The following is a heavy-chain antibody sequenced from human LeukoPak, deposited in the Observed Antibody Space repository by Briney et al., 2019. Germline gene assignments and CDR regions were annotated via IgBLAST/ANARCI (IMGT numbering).Heavy chain of an antibody. CDR1: GDSISSGDYY. CDR2: MSHSGST. CDR3: ATARGRCFDF. J-gene: IGHJ4*02. V-gene: IGHV4-30-4*01. Sequence: SQTLSLTCIVTGDSISSGDYYWRWIRQPPGKGLEWIGYMSHSGSTYYNPSLKSRVIMSVDTSKNQFSLNLSSVTASDTAVYYCATARGRCFDFWGQGTLVTVSS. D-gene: IGHD1-1*01.